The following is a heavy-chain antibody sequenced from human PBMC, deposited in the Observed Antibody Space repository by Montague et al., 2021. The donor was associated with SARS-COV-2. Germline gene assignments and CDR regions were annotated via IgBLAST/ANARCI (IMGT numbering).Heavy chain of an antibody. V-gene: IGHV3-43*02. Sequence: FLRLSCAASGFTFDDYTMYWVRQRPGKGLECVSLIGGDGRDSYYTDSVRGRFTISRDNDKNSLYLYMNNLTTEDSALYYCAKDLSGYDYALYFDRWGRGTRVTVSS. D-gene: IGHD5-12*01. CDR2: IGGDGRDS. CDR3: AKDLSGYDYALYFDR. J-gene: IGHJ4*02. CDR1: GFTFDDYT.